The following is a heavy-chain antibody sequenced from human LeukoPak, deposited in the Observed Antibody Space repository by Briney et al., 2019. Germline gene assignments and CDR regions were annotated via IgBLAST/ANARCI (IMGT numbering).Heavy chain of an antibody. J-gene: IGHJ4*02. CDR1: GFTFSSYE. D-gene: IGHD6-13*01. CDR3: ARGIAAIGTGDY. Sequence: GGSLRLSCAASGFTFSSYEMNWVRQAPGKGLEWVSYISSSGITKYYADSVKGRFTISRDNAKNSLYLQMNSLRAEDTAVCYCARGIAAIGTGDYWGQGTLVTVSS. V-gene: IGHV3-48*03. CDR2: ISSSGITK.